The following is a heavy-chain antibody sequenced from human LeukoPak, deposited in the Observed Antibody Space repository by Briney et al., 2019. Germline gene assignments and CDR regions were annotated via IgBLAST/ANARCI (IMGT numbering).Heavy chain of an antibody. CDR2: ISGSGGST. CDR3: AKEMVEVRFRDPAAY. Sequence: GGSLRLSCAASGFTFSSYAMSWVRQAPGKGLEWVSVISGSGGSTYHADSVKGRFTISRDNSKNTLYLQMNSLRAEDTAVYYCAKEMVEVRFRDPAAYWGQGTLVTVSS. CDR1: GFTFSSYA. J-gene: IGHJ4*02. D-gene: IGHD3-10*01. V-gene: IGHV3-23*01.